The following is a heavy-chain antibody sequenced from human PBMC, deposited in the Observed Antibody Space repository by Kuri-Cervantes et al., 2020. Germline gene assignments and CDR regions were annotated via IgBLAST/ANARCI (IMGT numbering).Heavy chain of an antibody. J-gene: IGHJ4*02. CDR1: GFTFSYYW. CDR3: ARGVGRQWPPQ. V-gene: IGHV3-7*01. CDR2: IKQDGSEK. Sequence: AGSLRLSCEASGFTFSYYWMNWVRQAPGKGLEWVANIKQDGSEKNYVDSVRGRFSISRDNAKNSLFLQMDSLRAEDTAGYYCARGVGRQWPPQWGQGTLVTVSS. D-gene: IGHD6-19*01.